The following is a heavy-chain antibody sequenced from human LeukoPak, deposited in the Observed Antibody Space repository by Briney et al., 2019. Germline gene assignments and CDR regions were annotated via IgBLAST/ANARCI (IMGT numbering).Heavy chain of an antibody. Sequence: PGGSLRLSCAASGFTFTSYGIHWVRQAPGKGLEWVAYISFDGTNNYYADDVKGRFTISRDNSKNTLYLQMNSLRPEDTAVYYCASGASSSWSPLGYWGQGTLVTVSS. D-gene: IGHD6-13*01. V-gene: IGHV3-30*03. CDR3: ASGASSSWSPLGY. J-gene: IGHJ4*02. CDR2: ISFDGTNN. CDR1: GFTFTSYG.